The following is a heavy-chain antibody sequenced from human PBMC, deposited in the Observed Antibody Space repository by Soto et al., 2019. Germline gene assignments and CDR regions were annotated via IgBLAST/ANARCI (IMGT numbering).Heavy chain of an antibody. V-gene: IGHV1-46*01. D-gene: IGHD2-2*01. CDR3: ARGGGPGVPAATPAY. J-gene: IGHJ4*02. Sequence: ASVKVSCKASGYTFTSYYMHWVRQAPGQGLEWMGIINPSGGSTGYAQKFQGRVTMTRDTSTSTVYMELSSLRSEDTAVYYCARGGGPGVPAATPAYWGQGTLVTVSS. CDR1: GYTFTSYY. CDR2: INPSGGST.